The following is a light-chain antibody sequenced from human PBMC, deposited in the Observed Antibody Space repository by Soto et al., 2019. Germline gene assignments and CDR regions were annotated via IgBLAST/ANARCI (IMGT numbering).Light chain of an antibody. J-gene: IGKJ1*01. CDR1: QSLLHTNGYNY. CDR2: LGT. V-gene: IGKV2-28*01. Sequence: DIVMTQSPLSLPITPGEPASISCRSSQSLLHTNGYNYLDWYVQKPGQSPQLLIYLGTNRASGVTDRFSGSGSEIDFTLKIRRVEAEDVGVYSCTQALQIWTFGQGTKVEIK. CDR3: TQALQIWT.